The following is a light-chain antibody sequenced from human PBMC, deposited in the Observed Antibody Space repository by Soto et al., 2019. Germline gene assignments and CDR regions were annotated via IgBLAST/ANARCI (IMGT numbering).Light chain of an antibody. J-gene: IGKJ4*01. CDR1: QSISSY. CDR3: QQSYSTPLT. V-gene: IGKV1-39*01. Sequence: DIQMTQSPSSLSASVGGSVTITCRPSQSISSYLHWYQQKPAKAPKLLIYAASSLQSGVPSRFSGSGSGTDFTLTIRILQPEDFATYYCQQSYSTPLTFGGGTKVDIK. CDR2: AAS.